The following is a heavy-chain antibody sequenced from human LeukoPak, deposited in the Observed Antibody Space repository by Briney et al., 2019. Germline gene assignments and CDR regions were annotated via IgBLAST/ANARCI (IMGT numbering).Heavy chain of an antibody. J-gene: IGHJ3*02. Sequence: SQTLSLTCTVSGDSIGSGGYYWSWIRQHPGKGLEWIGYIYYSGNSYYNPSLKSRVTIPVDTSKNQFSLNLSSVTAADTAVYYCARDVGGYYTGSDDAFDIWGQGTMVTVSS. CDR3: ARDVGGYYTGSDDAFDI. CDR1: GDSIGSGGYY. CDR2: IYYSGNS. D-gene: IGHD3-22*01. V-gene: IGHV4-31*03.